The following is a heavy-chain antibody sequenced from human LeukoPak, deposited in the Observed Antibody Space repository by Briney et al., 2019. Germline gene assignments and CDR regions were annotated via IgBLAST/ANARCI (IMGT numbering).Heavy chain of an antibody. V-gene: IGHV4-59*01. CDR3: ARGRGYSSSWGGFYFDY. CDR1: GDSISSYY. Sequence: PSETLSLTCTVSGDSISSYYWSWLRQPPGKGLEWIGYIYYSGSTNYNPSLKSRVTISVDTSKNQFSLKLSSVTAADTAVYYCARGRGYSSSWGGFYFDYWGQGTLVTVSS. D-gene: IGHD6-13*01. J-gene: IGHJ4*02. CDR2: IYYSGST.